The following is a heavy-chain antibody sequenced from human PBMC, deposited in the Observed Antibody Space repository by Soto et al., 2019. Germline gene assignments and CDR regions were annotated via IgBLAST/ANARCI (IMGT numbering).Heavy chain of an antibody. CDR3: ARGGQECSNSGRVDV. D-gene: IGHD1-26*01. Sequence: ASVKVSCKASGYTFSHYGIGWVRQAPGQGLEWMGWISAYNGNRHFAEGLRGRITMTTNTTTSTADMELRSLSSDDTAVYYCARGGQECSNSGRVDVWGQGTTVTVSS. J-gene: IGHJ6*02. CDR1: GYTFSHYG. V-gene: IGHV1-18*01. CDR2: ISAYNGNR.